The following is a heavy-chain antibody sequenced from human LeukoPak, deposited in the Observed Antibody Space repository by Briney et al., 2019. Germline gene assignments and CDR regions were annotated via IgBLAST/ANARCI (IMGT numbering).Heavy chain of an antibody. D-gene: IGHD1-14*01. CDR2: IYASGST. V-gene: IGHV4-4*07. Sequence: SETLSLTCTVSGGSISSYYWSWIRQPAGKGLEWIGRIYASGSTNYNPSLKSRVTMSVDTSKKQFSLKLRSVTAADTAVYYCAREPHFEKSAFNIWGQGTMVTVSS. J-gene: IGHJ3*02. CDR3: AREPHFEKSAFNI. CDR1: GGSISSYY.